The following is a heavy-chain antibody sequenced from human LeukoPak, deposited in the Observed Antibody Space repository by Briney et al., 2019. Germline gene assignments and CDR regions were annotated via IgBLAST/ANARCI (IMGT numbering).Heavy chain of an antibody. Sequence: GGSLRPSCAASGFTFSSYSMNWVRQAPGKGLEWVSSISSSSSYIYYADSVKGRFTISRDNAKNSLYLQMNSLRAEDTAVYYCARGAQGYYYDSSGPIDYWGQGTLVTVSS. J-gene: IGHJ4*02. CDR2: ISSSSSYI. D-gene: IGHD3-22*01. CDR3: ARGAQGYYYDSSGPIDY. V-gene: IGHV3-21*01. CDR1: GFTFSSYS.